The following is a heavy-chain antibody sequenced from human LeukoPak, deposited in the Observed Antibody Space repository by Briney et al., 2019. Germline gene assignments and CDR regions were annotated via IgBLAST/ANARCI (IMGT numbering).Heavy chain of an antibody. V-gene: IGHV1-46*01. Sequence: ASVKVSCKASGYTFSTHWMHWVRQAPGQGLEWMGIINPSGGFTSYAQKFQGRVIVTRDISTSTVYMELSNLRSEDTAVYYWARDQSGEWQLLSGWWFDPWGQGTLVTVSS. D-gene: IGHD1-26*01. CDR3: ARDQSGEWQLLSGWWFDP. J-gene: IGHJ5*02. CDR1: GYTFSTHW. CDR2: INPSGGFT.